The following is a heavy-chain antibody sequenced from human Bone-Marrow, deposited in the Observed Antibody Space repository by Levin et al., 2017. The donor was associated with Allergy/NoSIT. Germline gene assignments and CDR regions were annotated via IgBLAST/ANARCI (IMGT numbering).Heavy chain of an antibody. CDR2: ITGSGDNT. J-gene: IGHJ4*02. V-gene: IGHV3-23*01. Sequence: GGSLRLSCAVSGVTFSSHAMSWVRQAPGKGLEWVSTITGSGDNTYYADSVTGRFTISRDNSKNTLYLEMNSLRAEDTAIYSCAKVDCGTSAGRKLDYWGQGTLVTVSA. CDR3: AKVDCGTSAGRKLDY. D-gene: IGHD2-21*01. CDR1: GVTFSSHA.